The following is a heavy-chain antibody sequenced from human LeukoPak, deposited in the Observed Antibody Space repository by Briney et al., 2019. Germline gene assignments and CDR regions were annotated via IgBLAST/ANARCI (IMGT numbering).Heavy chain of an antibody. D-gene: IGHD5-24*01. CDR2: ISYDGSNK. V-gene: IGHV3-30*18. CDR3: AKGGVGDGYNYGYYYYGMDV. Sequence: GGSLRLSCAASGFTFSSYGMHWVRQAPGKGLEWVAVISYDGSNKYYADSVKGRFTISRDNSKNTLYLQMNSLRAEDTAVYYCAKGGVGDGYNYGYYYYGMDVCGQGTTVTVSS. CDR1: GFTFSSYG. J-gene: IGHJ6*02.